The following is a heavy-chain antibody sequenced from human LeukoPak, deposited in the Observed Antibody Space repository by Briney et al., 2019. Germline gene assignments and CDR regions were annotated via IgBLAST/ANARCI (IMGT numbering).Heavy chain of an antibody. J-gene: IGHJ4*02. CDR3: AREYDDYVIDY. CDR1: GGSISSYY. Sequence: PSETLSLTCTVSGGSISSYYWSWLRQPPGKGLEWTGYIYYSGSTNYNPSLKSRVTISVDTSKNQFSLKLSSVTAADTAVYYCAREYDDYVIDYWGQGTLVTVSS. V-gene: IGHV4-59*01. CDR2: IYYSGST. D-gene: IGHD4-17*01.